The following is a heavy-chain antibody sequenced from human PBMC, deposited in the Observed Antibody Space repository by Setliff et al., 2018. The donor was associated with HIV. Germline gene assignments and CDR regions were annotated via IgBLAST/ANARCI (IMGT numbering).Heavy chain of an antibody. CDR3: ARGHHFYWYFDL. CDR1: GYSFTTYG. Sequence: GASVKVSCKASGYSFTTYGISWERQAPGQGLEWVGWISVYNGQTLYAQKVQDRITVTMDIPKDTAYMELRGLTPDDTAVYYCARGHHFYWYFDLWGPGTLVTVSS. CDR2: ISVYNGQT. J-gene: IGHJ2*01. V-gene: IGHV1-18*01.